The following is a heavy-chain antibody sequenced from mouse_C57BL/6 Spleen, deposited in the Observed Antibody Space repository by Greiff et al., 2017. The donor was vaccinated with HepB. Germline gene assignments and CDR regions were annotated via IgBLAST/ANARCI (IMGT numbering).Heavy chain of an antibody. CDR2: IYPGSGST. Sequence: QVHVKQPGAELVKPGASVKMSCKASGYTFTSYWITWVKQRPGQGLEWIGDIYPGSGSTNYNEKFKSKATLTVDTSSSTAYMQLSSLTSEDSAVYYCARIYYGSSYYAMDYWGQGTSVTVSS. V-gene: IGHV1-55*01. J-gene: IGHJ4*01. D-gene: IGHD1-1*01. CDR1: GYTFTSYW. CDR3: ARIYYGSSYYAMDY.